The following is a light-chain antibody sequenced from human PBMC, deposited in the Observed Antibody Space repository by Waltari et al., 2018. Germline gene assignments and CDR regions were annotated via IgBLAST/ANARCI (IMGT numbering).Light chain of an antibody. V-gene: IGKV4-1*01. CDR1: QSLFYSSTNKSY. CDR2: WAS. CDR3: QQYYTNTWA. Sequence: DMVMTQSPDSLSVSLGERATINFKSSQSLFYSSTNKSYLTWWQQKPGQPPKLLIYWASARYSGVPDRFSGSGSGTDFSLTISSLQAEDVAVYYCQQYYTNTWAFGQGTKVEI. J-gene: IGKJ1*01.